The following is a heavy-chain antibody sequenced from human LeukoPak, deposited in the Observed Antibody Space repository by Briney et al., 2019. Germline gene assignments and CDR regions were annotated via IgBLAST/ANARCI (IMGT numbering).Heavy chain of an antibody. D-gene: IGHD5-18*01. J-gene: IGHJ4*02. CDR3: ARPVSFSYGSYYFDY. CDR2: IYYSRST. CDR1: RGSISSSSYY. Sequence: PSETLFLTCTVSRGSISSSSYYWVWIRHPPGKGLQCIGSIYYSRSTYYSPYLKRRVTISVDTSKSQFPLKLSSVTAADTAVYYCARPVSFSYGSYYFDYWGQGTLVTVSS. V-gene: IGHV4-39*01.